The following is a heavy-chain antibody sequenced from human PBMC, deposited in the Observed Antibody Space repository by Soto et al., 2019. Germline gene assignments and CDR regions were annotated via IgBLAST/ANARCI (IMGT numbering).Heavy chain of an antibody. CDR1: GYTFTSYG. J-gene: IGHJ3*02. CDR3: ARDDILTGYYMADDAFDI. Sequence: ASVKVSCKASGYTFTSYGISWVRQAPGQGLEWMGWISAYNGNTNYAQKLQGRVTMTTDTSTSTAYMELRSLRSDDTAVYYCARDDILTGYYMADDAFDIWGQGTMVTVSS. V-gene: IGHV1-18*01. D-gene: IGHD3-9*01. CDR2: ISAYNGNT.